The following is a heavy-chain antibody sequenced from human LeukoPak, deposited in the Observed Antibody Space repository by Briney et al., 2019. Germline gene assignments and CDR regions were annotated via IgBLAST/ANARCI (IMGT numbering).Heavy chain of an antibody. D-gene: IGHD1-26*01. J-gene: IGHJ4*02. Sequence: ASVKVSCKASGYAFTNYAINGVRQAPGQGLEWLGWIDTKTGNPTYAHGFTGRFVLSLDTSVSTAYLQISSLKAEDTAVYYCARVGKYSGSYPDYWGQGTLVTVSS. CDR1: GYAFTNYA. CDR3: ARVGKYSGSYPDY. CDR2: IDTKTGNP. V-gene: IGHV7-4-1*02.